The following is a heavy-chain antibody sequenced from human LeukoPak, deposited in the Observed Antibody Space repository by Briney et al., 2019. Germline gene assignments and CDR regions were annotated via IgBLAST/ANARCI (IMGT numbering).Heavy chain of an antibody. CDR3: AREVGAVAGTVDY. J-gene: IGHJ4*02. V-gene: IGHV3-21*01. D-gene: IGHD6-19*01. CDR1: GFTFSSYS. CDR2: ISSSSSYI. Sequence: GGSLRLSCAASGFTFSSYSMNWVRQAPGKGLEWVSSISSSSSYIYYADSVKGRFTISRDNAKNSLYLQMNSLRAEDTAVYYGAREVGAVAGTVDYWGQGTLVTVSS.